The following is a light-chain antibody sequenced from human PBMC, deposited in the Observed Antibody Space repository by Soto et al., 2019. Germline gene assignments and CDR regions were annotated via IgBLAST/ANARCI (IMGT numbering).Light chain of an antibody. CDR1: QNLISDY. CDR2: GAS. J-gene: IGKJ1*01. V-gene: IGKV3-20*01. Sequence: IVLTQSPGTLSLSPGERVTLSCRASQNLISDYLARYQQKPGQPPRLLIYGASRRATGIPDRFSGSGSGTDSTLSISSLEPEDSAVYYCQQYGRSPTWTFGQGTKVEIK. CDR3: QQYGRSPTWT.